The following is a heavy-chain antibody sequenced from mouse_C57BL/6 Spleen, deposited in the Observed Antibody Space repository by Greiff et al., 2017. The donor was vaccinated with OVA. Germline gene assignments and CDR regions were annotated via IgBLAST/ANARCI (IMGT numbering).Heavy chain of an antibody. V-gene: IGHV5-17*01. CDR1: GFTFSDYG. D-gene: IGHD1-1*01. CDR3: ANGYGSSYNYAMDY. CDR2: ISSGSSTI. J-gene: IGHJ4*01. Sequence: EVQLQQSGGGLVKPGGSLKLSCAASGFTFSDYGMHWVRQAPEKGLEWVAYISSGSSTIYYADTVKGRFTISRDNAKNTLFLQMTSLRSEDTAMYYCANGYGSSYNYAMDYWGQGTSVTVSS.